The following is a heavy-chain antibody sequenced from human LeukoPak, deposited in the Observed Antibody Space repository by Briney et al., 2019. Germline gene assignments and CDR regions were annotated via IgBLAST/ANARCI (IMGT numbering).Heavy chain of an antibody. V-gene: IGHV4-4*07. CDR2: IYSSGRT. D-gene: IGHD3-9*01. CDR1: GGSISYYY. CDR3: ARDGDLLTGSFDS. Sequence: SETLSLTCTVSGGSISYYYWSWIRQPAGKGLEWIGRIYSSGRTDHNPSLKSRVSMSVDTSKNQFSLRLRSVTAADTAVYYCARDGDLLTGSFDSWGQGTLVTVSS. J-gene: IGHJ4*02.